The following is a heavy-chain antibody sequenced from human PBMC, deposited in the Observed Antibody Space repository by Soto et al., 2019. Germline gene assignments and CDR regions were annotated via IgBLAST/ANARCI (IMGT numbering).Heavy chain of an antibody. CDR1: GYTFTGYY. CDR3: ARGGLYDFVWGSSRYTADFEY. V-gene: IGHV1-2*02. D-gene: IGHD3-16*02. Sequence: GASVKVSCKASGYTFTGYYMHWVRQAPGQVLEWMVCINPNGGGTKYAQKFQGRVTMTRDTPISTAYMELSRLRSDDTAVYYCARGGLYDFVWGSSRYTADFEYWGKGTLVTGST. CDR2: INPNGGGT. J-gene: IGHJ4*02.